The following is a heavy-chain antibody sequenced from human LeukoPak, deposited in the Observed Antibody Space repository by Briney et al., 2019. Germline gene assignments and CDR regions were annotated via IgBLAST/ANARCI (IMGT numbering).Heavy chain of an antibody. CDR1: GFTFSDFW. V-gene: IGHV3-7*01. CDR3: AFKKGHYDSSGDFTGYVDC. CDR2: INKDGSDK. Sequence: GGSLRLSCAASGFTFSDFWVEWFRQAPEKGLEWVANINKDGSDKYYMDSVTGRFSISRDNAKNSLSLQMNSLRVDDTAVYYCAFKKGHYDSSGDFTGYVDCWGQGTLVTVSS. J-gene: IGHJ4*02. D-gene: IGHD3-22*01.